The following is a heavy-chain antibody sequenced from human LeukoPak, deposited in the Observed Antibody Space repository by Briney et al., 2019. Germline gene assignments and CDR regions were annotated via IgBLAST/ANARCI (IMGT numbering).Heavy chain of an antibody. Sequence: AGGSLRLSCAASGFTFNSYGVHWVRQAPGKGLEWVALIWYDGTNKFYADSVKGRFTISGDNSKNTVYLQMNSLRAEDAAVYYCARRAATGGYHFDYWGQGTLVTVSS. CDR1: GFTFNSYG. J-gene: IGHJ4*02. CDR3: ARRAATGGYHFDY. D-gene: IGHD2-8*02. V-gene: IGHV3-33*01. CDR2: IWYDGTNK.